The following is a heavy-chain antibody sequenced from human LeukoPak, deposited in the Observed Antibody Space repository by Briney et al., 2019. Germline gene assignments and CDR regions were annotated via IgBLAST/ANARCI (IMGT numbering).Heavy chain of an antibody. J-gene: IGHJ4*02. Sequence: ASGKVSCKASGYTFTSYYMHWVRQAPGQGLEWRGMINPSGGSTSYAQKFQGRVTMTRDMSTSTVSMELSSLRSEDTVVYYCTRDFPMAYYYGSGPGYYFDYWGQGTLVTVSS. CDR2: INPSGGST. D-gene: IGHD3-10*01. V-gene: IGHV1-46*01. CDR1: GYTFTSYY. CDR3: TRDFPMAYYYGSGPGYYFDY.